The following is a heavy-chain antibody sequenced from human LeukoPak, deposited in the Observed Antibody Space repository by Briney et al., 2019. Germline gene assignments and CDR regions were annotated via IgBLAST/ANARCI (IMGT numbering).Heavy chain of an antibody. V-gene: IGHV3-23*01. J-gene: IGHJ3*02. CDR1: GFTFSSYA. D-gene: IGHD3-22*01. Sequence: PGGSLRLSCAASGFTFSSYAMSWVRQAPGKGLEWVSAIRGSGGGTYYADSVKGRFTISRDSSRNTLYLQMNSLRVEDTAIYYCAKDSHDSSAYACDIWGQGTMVTVSS. CDR2: IRGSGGGT. CDR3: AKDSHDSSAYACDI.